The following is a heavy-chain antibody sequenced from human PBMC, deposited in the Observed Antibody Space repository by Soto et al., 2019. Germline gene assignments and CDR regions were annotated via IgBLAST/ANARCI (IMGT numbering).Heavy chain of an antibody. CDR1: GGSFYSYV. Sequence: QVQLEQSGAEVKMPGSSVRLSCKASGGSFYSYVFFWVRQAPGQGLEYMGGIIPLFNTPSYSQKFHGRATIAAAGSSHFGPTGGGSRKSYDSALYFWAKRGRVPAESAPFVHHRGPGSLVTVSS. CDR3: AKRGRVPAESAPFVHH. V-gene: IGHV1-69*01. D-gene: IGHD3-10*01. CDR2: IIPLFNTP. J-gene: IGHJ4*02.